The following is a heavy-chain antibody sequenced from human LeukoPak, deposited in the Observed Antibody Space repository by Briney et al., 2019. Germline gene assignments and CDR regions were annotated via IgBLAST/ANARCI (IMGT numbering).Heavy chain of an antibody. D-gene: IGHD3-10*01. CDR3: ARGDGWFGELLNFDN. Sequence: PGGSLRLSCAASGFTFSSYSMNWVRQAPGRGLEWVSCISGSGSLIYYADSVKGRFTISRDNAKNSLYLQMNSLRDEDTAVYYCARGDGWFGELLNFDNWGQGTLVTVSS. CDR1: GFTFSSYS. J-gene: IGHJ4*02. CDR2: ISGSGSLI. V-gene: IGHV3-48*02.